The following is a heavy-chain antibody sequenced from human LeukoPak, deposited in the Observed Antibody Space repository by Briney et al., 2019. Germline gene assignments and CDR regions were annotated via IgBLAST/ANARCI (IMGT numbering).Heavy chain of an antibody. J-gene: IGHJ4*02. Sequence: GGSLRLSCAASGFTFSSYSMSWVRQAPGEGLEWVAHIKQDGGEENYVGSVKGRFTVSRDNAKNSVLLQMNSLRAEDTAVYYCARTPDGADYWGQGTLVTVSS. V-gene: IGHV3-7*01. D-gene: IGHD3-10*01. CDR1: GFTFSSYS. CDR2: IKQDGGEE. CDR3: ARTPDGADY.